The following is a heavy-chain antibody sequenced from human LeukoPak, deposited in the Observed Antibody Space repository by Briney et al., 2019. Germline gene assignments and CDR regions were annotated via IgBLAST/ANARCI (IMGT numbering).Heavy chain of an antibody. J-gene: IGHJ4*02. CDR3: ARDRGYNWNYLDY. V-gene: IGHV3-23*01. CDR1: GFTFSSYA. CDR2: ISGSGGST. D-gene: IGHD1-20*01. Sequence: GGSLRLSCAASGFTFSSYAMSWVRQAPGKGLEWVSAISGSGGSTYYADSVKGRFTISRDNSKNTLYLQMNSLRAEDTAVYYCARDRGYNWNYLDYWGQGTLVTVSS.